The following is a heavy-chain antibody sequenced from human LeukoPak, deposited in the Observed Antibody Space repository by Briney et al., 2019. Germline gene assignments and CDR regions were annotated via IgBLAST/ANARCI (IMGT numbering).Heavy chain of an antibody. D-gene: IGHD2/OR15-2a*01. CDR2: ISGSGSST. CDR1: GFTFSSYA. CDR3: ARGEFGDYYYFYMDV. J-gene: IGHJ6*03. Sequence: GGSLRLSCAASGFTFSSYAMSWVRQAPGKGLEWVSTISGSGSSTYYADSVKGRFTISRDNSKNTLYLRMNSLRAEDTATYYCARGEFGDYYYFYMDVWGKGTTVTVSS. V-gene: IGHV3-23*01.